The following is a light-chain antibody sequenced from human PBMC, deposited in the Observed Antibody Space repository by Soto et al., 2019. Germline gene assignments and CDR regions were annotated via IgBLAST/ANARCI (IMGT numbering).Light chain of an antibody. CDR3: QQDHNWPIT. J-gene: IGKJ5*01. V-gene: IGKV3-20*01. CDR2: GAS. Sequence: IVLTQSPGTLSLSQGERATLSCRASQSVSSSYLAWYQQKPGQAPRLLIYGASSRATGIPDRFRGSGSGTDDTLTISRLEPEDFAVYYWQQDHNWPITFGQGTRLEIK. CDR1: QSVSSSY.